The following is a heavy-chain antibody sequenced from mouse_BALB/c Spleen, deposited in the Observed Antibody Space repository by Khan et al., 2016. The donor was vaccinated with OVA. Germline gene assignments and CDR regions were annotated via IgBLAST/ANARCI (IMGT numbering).Heavy chain of an antibody. CDR2: ISSDGDYT. V-gene: IGHV5-6*01. CDR1: GFTFSPYS. J-gene: IGHJ3*01. Sequence: EVELVESGGDLVKSGGSLKLSCTASGFTFSPYSMSWVRQTPDKRLEWVATISSDGDYTYYPDSFKGRFTFSRDNSKNTPYLQMSSLKSEDTAIYYCATHLTGSFAYWGQGTLVTVSA. CDR3: ATHLTGSFAY. D-gene: IGHD4-1*01.